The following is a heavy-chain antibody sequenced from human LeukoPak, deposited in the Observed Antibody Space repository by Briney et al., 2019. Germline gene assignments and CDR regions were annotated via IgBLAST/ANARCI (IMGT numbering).Heavy chain of an antibody. CDR3: ATLYGSGSYYDY. CDR1: GYTFTNYW. J-gene: IGHJ4*02. CDR2: IYPGDSDT. D-gene: IGHD3-10*01. V-gene: IGHV5-51*01. Sequence: GESLKISCKGSGYTFTNYWIGWVRPMPGKGLEWMGIIYPGDSDTRYSPSFQGQVTVSADKSISTAYLQWSGLKASDTAMYYCATLYGSGSYYDYWGQGTLVTVSS.